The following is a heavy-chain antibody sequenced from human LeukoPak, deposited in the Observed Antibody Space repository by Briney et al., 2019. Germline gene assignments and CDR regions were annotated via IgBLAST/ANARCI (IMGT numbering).Heavy chain of an antibody. V-gene: IGHV4-59*12. CDR1: GGSISSYY. D-gene: IGHD3-22*01. Sequence: PSETLSLTCTVSGGSISSYYWTWIRQPPGKGLEWIGYIYYRGNTKYNPSLKSRVTISVDTSKNQFSLKLSSVTAADTAVYYCARAPYYYDSSGSDAFDIWGQGTMVTVSS. CDR3: ARAPYYYDSSGSDAFDI. CDR2: IYYRGNT. J-gene: IGHJ3*02.